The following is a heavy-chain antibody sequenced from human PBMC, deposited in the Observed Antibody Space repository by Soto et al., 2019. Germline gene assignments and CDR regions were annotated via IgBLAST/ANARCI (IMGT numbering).Heavy chain of an antibody. CDR3: ARAHCSSTSCYRKYNWFDP. CDR2: SYHSGST. J-gene: IGHJ5*02. Sequence: QVQLQESGPGLVKPSGTLSLTCAVSGGSISSSNWWSWVRQPPGKGLEWIGESYHSGSTNYNPPLKSRVTISVDKSKNQFSLKLSSVPAADTAVYYCARAHCSSTSCYRKYNWFDPWGQGTLVTVSS. D-gene: IGHD2-2*01. CDR1: GGSISSSNW. V-gene: IGHV4-4*02.